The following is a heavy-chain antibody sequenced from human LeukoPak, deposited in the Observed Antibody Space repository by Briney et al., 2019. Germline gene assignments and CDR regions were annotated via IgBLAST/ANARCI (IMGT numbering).Heavy chain of an antibody. CDR3: ARLYSSSSGGY. CDR2: INPNSGST. CDR1: GYTFTGYY. Sequence: GASVKVSCKASGYTFTGYYMHWVRQAPGQGLEWMGWINPNSGSTNYAQKFQGRVTMTRDTSISTAYMELSRLRSDDTAVYYCARLYSSSSGGYWGQGTLVTVSS. D-gene: IGHD6-6*01. V-gene: IGHV1-2*02. J-gene: IGHJ4*02.